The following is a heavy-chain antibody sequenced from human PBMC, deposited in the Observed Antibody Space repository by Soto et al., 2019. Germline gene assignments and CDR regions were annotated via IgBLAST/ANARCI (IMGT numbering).Heavy chain of an antibody. CDR1: GFTFSSYG. J-gene: IGHJ4*02. CDR2: IIFDGSNQ. CDR3: AKEAYSGATSGAPFDY. D-gene: IGHD2-15*01. Sequence: QVQLVESGGGVVQPGTSLRLSCAASGFTFSSYGMHWVRQAPGKGLERVAIIIFDGSNQYYADSVKGRFTISRDNSKNTVYLQMNGLRAQDTAVYYCAKEAYSGATSGAPFDYWGQGTLVTVSS. V-gene: IGHV3-30*18.